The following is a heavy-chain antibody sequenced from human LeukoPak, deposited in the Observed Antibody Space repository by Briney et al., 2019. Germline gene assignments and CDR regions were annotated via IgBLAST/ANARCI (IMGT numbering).Heavy chain of an antibody. CDR3: VRTVDNSGFYYDYFYAMDV. Sequence: GESLKISFRAAGYTFTSYRVAWVRQMPGKGLEWMGIIYPGDSESIYSPSFQGQVTISADKSISTAYLEWSSLKASDTAMYYCVRTVDNSGFYYDYFYAMDVWGQGTLVTVSS. D-gene: IGHD3-22*01. CDR2: IYPGDSES. CDR1: GYTFTSYR. J-gene: IGHJ6*02. V-gene: IGHV5-51*01.